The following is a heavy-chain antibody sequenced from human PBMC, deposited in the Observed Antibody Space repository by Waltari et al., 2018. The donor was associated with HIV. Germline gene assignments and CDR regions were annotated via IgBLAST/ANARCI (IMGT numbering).Heavy chain of an antibody. D-gene: IGHD3-22*01. J-gene: IGHJ4*02. CDR2: IYSGGST. Sequence: EVQQVESGGGLIQPGGCLRLPGEASGFTVRSNYLSGGRQAPGKGLEWVSVIYSGGSTYYADSVKGRFTISRDNSKNTLYLQMNSLRAEDTAVYYCARGVESEDYYDTHWGQGTLVTVSS. V-gene: IGHV3-53*01. CDR1: GFTVRSNY. CDR3: ARGVESEDYYDTH.